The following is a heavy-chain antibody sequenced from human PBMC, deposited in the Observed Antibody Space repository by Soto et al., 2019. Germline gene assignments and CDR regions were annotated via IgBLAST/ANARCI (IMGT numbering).Heavy chain of an antibody. Sequence: QVQLVESGGDVVQPGRSLRLSCAASGFTFSSYGMHWVRQAPGKGLEWVAVIWYDGSNKYYADSVKGRFTNSRDNSKNTLYLQMNSLRAEDTAVYYCARDGYCSGGSCFSVPVFDYWGQGTLVTVSS. CDR2: IWYDGSNK. V-gene: IGHV3-33*01. J-gene: IGHJ4*02. D-gene: IGHD2-15*01. CDR3: ARDGYCSGGSCFSVPVFDY. CDR1: GFTFSSYG.